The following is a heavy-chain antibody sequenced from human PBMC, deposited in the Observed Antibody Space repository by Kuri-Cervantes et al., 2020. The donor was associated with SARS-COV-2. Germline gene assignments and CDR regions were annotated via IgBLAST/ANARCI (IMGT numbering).Heavy chain of an antibody. V-gene: IGHV1-3*01. D-gene: IGHD3-22*01. CDR1: GYTFTSYA. CDR2: INAGNGNT. J-gene: IGHJ6*02. Sequence: ASVKVSCKASGYTFTSYAMHWVRQAPGQRLEWMGWINAGNGNTKYSQKFQGRVTITRDTSASTAYMELSSLRSEDTAVYYCAREYYDNSGYYYYYYYGMDVWGQGTTVTVSS. CDR3: AREYYDNSGYYYYYYYGMDV.